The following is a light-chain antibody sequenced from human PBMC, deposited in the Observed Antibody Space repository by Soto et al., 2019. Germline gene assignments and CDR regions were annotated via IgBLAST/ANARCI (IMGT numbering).Light chain of an antibody. CDR3: QQYGRPWT. CDR2: GAS. J-gene: IGKJ1*01. Sequence: ETVLTQSPGTLSLSPGERATLSCRASQSVWSSLLAWYQHKPGQTPRLLIYGASSRATGIPDRFSGSGSGTDFTLTISRLEPEEFAVYYCQQYGRPWTFGQGTKVEIK. CDR1: QSVWSSL. V-gene: IGKV3-20*01.